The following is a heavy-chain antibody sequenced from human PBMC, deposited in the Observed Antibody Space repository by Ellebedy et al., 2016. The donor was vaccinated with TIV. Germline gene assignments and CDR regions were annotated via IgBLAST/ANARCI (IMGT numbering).Heavy chain of an antibody. V-gene: IGHV1-18*01. D-gene: IGHD1-1*01. Sequence: ASVKVSXXASGYTFTSYGISWVRQAPGQGLEWMGWISAYNGNTNYAQKFQGRVTMTRDTSISTAYMELSRLRSDDTAVYYCARGYRYYYYYGMDVWGQGTTVTVSS. CDR2: ISAYNGNT. J-gene: IGHJ6*02. CDR1: GYTFTSYG. CDR3: ARGYRYYYYYGMDV.